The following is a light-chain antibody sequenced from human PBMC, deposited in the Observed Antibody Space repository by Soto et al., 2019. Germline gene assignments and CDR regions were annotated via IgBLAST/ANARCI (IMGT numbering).Light chain of an antibody. CDR3: KSWDNSLSAEV. CDR1: SSNIGNNY. J-gene: IGLJ2*01. V-gene: IGLV1-51*01. Sequence: QSVLTQPPSVSAAPGQPVTISCSGSSSNIGNNYVYWYQQLPGTAPKLLIYDNSRGPSGVPDRFSGSKSGTSATLVITGLQTGDEADYYCKSWDNSLSAEVFGGGTQLTVL. CDR2: DNS.